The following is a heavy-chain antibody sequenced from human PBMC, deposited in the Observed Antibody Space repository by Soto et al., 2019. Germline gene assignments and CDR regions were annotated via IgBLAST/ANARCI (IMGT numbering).Heavy chain of an antibody. Sequence: GGSLRLSCAASGFTFSSYAMSWVRQAPGKGLEWVSAISGSGGSTYYADSVKGRFTISRDNSKNTLYLQMNSLRAEDTAVYYCAEGGLRSPSDRAPFFDYWGQGTLVTVSS. CDR2: ISGSGGST. V-gene: IGHV3-23*01. CDR3: AEGGLRSPSDRAPFFDY. CDR1: GFTFSSYA. D-gene: IGHD4-17*01. J-gene: IGHJ4*02.